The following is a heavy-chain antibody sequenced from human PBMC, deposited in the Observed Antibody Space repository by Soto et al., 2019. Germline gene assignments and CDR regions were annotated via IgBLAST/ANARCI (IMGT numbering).Heavy chain of an antibody. D-gene: IGHD7-27*01. CDR3: ARHENWGSSWFDP. J-gene: IGHJ5*02. Sequence: QLQLQESGPGLLKPSETLSLTCTVSGGSFSSSSYYWGWIRQPPGKGLECIGSIYYSGSTIYYSGSTYYNPSLKSRVTISVDTSKNQFSLKVSSVTDADTAVYYCARHENWGSSWFDPWGQGTLVTVSS. CDR2: IYYSGST. CDR1: GGSFSSSSYY. V-gene: IGHV4-39*01.